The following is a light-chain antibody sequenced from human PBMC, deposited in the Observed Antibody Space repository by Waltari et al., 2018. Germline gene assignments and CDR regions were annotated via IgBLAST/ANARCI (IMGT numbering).Light chain of an antibody. V-gene: IGKV4-1*01. CDR2: WAS. CDR3: QQDYTSPRT. CDR1: ERGLYSSNNRNY. Sequence: DIVMTQSPDARAVSLAERAPVNCKSSERGLYSSNNRNYLGWHQHTPGQPPKLLIYWASPRESGVADRFSGGGSGTDCTLAISGLKAEDGAVYYCQQDYTSPRTFGQGTKVEIK. J-gene: IGKJ1*01.